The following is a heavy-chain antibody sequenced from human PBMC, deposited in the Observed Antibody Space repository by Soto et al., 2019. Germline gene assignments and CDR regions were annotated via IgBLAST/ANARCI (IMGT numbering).Heavy chain of an antibody. CDR1: GYTFTSYG. Sequence: QVQLVQSGAEVKKPGASVKVSCKASGYTFTSYGISWVRQAPGQGLEWMGWISAYNGNTHYAQKLQGRVTMTTDTSTSTAYMELRSLRSDDTAVYYCARDVMTGIAAAGLSDYWGQGTLVTVSS. CDR2: ISAYNGNT. CDR3: ARDVMTGIAAAGLSDY. V-gene: IGHV1-18*01. J-gene: IGHJ4*02. D-gene: IGHD6-13*01.